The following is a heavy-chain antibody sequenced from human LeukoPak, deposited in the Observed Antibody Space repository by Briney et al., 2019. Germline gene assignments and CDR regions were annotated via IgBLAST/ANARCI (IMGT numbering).Heavy chain of an antibody. CDR1: DGYISRYY. Sequence: PSETLSLTHTVSDGYISRYYWSWIRHPPGKGLESIGYIYYSGSTNYNPSLKSRVTISVDTSKNQLSLKLSSVAAADTAVYYWARVLGDRGYGMDVWGQGTTLTVSS. D-gene: IGHD3-16*01. J-gene: IGHJ6*02. V-gene: IGHV4-59*01. CDR2: IYYSGST. CDR3: ARVLGDRGYGMDV.